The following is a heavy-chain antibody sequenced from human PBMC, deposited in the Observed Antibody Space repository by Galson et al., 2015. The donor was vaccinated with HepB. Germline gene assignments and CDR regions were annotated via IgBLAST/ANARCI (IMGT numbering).Heavy chain of an antibody. Sequence: ETLSLTCTVSGGSISDGSYYWGWIRQPPGQGLEWIGTAYYVANTYYNPSLRSRVSISVDRPRNQFSLRLTSVTAADTGVYYCARQKKYSSAWYEAHYNYNMDVWGQGTTVTVSS. D-gene: IGHD6-19*01. J-gene: IGHJ6*02. CDR3: ARQKKYSSAWYEAHYNYNMDV. CDR2: AYYVANT. V-gene: IGHV4-39*01. CDR1: GGSISDGSYY.